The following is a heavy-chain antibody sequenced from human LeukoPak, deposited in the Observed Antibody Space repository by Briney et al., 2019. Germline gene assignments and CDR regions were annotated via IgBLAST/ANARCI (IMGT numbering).Heavy chain of an antibody. V-gene: IGHV1-8*01. CDR1: GYTFTSYE. CDR2: MNPDSGNT. J-gene: IGHJ4*02. Sequence: GASEKVSCKASGYTFTSYEINWVRQATGQGLEWIGWMNPDSGNTGYAQQFQGRVTMTRNTSISTAYMGLSSLRSEDTAVYYCARGQIVYSFDRSGYFDYWGQGNLVTVSS. CDR3: ARGQIVYSFDRSGYFDY. D-gene: IGHD3-22*01.